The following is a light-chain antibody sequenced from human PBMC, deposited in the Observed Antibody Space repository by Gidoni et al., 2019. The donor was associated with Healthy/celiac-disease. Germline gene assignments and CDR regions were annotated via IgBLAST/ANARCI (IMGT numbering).Light chain of an antibody. CDR2: KAS. CDR3: QQYNSYSPSS. V-gene: IGKV1-5*03. CDR1: QSISSW. Sequence: DIQMTQSPSTLSASVADRVTIPCRASQSISSWLAWYQQKPGKAPKLLLYKASSLESGVPSRFSGSGSGTEFTLTISSLQPDDFATYYCQQYNSYSPSSFXQXTKLXIK. J-gene: IGKJ2*04.